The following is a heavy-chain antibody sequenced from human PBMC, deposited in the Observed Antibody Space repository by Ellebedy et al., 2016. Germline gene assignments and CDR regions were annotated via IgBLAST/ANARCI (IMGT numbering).Heavy chain of an antibody. CDR2: VNTFSGNT. D-gene: IGHD3-10*01. Sequence: ASVKVSCXASGYTFTTSSITWVRQVPGQGLEWMGFVNTFSGNTTFAQKFQGRVSMTTDSSTHTAYMDLRSLRSDDTAMYYCAKTSGWGYGENWGQGTPVTVSS. J-gene: IGHJ4*02. CDR3: AKTSGWGYGEN. CDR1: GYTFTTSS. V-gene: IGHV1-18*04.